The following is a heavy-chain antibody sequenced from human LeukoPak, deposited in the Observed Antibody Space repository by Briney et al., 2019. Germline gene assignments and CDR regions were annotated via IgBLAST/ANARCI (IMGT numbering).Heavy chain of an antibody. CDR2: INPNNGGT. Sequence: ASVKVSCKASGYTFTDYYMHWVRQAPGQGLEWMGWINPNNGGTNYAQKFQGRVTMTRDTSISTAYMELSRLTSDDTAVYYCAREFYDREKKGFGYWGQGTLVTLSS. J-gene: IGHJ4*02. V-gene: IGHV1-2*02. D-gene: IGHD3-22*01. CDR1: GYTFTDYY. CDR3: AREFYDREKKGFGY.